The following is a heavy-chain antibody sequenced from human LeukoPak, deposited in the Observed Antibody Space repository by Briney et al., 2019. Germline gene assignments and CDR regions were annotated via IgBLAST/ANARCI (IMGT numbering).Heavy chain of an antibody. CDR3: ASEQTGYYDY. J-gene: IGHJ4*02. CDR1: GYTFTSYD. CDR2: ISAYNGNT. D-gene: IGHD3-9*01. V-gene: IGHV1-18*01. Sequence: ASVKVSCKAAGYTFTSYDINWVRQAPGQGLEWMGWISAYNGNTNYAQKLQGRVTMTTDTSTSTAYMELRSLRSDDTAVYYCASEQTGYYDYWGQGTLVTVSS.